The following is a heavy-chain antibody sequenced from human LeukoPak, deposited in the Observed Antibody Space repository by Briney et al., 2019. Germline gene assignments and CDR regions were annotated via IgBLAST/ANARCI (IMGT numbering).Heavy chain of an antibody. CDR3: AKIGRKYDLWTGFYEEEVDYMDV. J-gene: IGHJ6*03. Sequence: GGSLRLSCAASGFTFSSYGMTWVRQAPGKGLEWVSGVSGSGAGTKHADSVKGRFTISRDNSKNTLYLQMNSLRVEDTAVYYCAKIGRKYDLWTGFYEEEVDYMDVWGKGTTVTVSS. CDR2: VSGSGAGT. V-gene: IGHV3-23*01. CDR1: GFTFSSYG. D-gene: IGHD3-3*01.